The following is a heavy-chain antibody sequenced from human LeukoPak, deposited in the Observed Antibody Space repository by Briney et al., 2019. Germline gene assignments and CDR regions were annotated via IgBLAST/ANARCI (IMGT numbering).Heavy chain of an antibody. V-gene: IGHV3-48*03. Sequence: GGSLRLSCAASGFTFSSYEMNWVRQAPGKGLEWVSYISSSGSTIYYADSVKGRFTISRDNAKNSLYLQMNRLRAEDTAVYYCARVYGDYYKFDYWGQGTLVTVSS. J-gene: IGHJ4*02. CDR3: ARVYGDYYKFDY. D-gene: IGHD4-17*01. CDR2: ISSSGSTI. CDR1: GFTFSSYE.